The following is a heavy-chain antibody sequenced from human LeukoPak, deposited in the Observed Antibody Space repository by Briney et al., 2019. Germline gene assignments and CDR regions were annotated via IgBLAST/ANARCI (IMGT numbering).Heavy chain of an antibody. V-gene: IGHV3-33*01. CDR3: ARDPSGRSGYSTNWFDP. CDR1: GFTFSSYG. D-gene: IGHD3-3*01. Sequence: PGGSLRLSCAASGFTFSSYGMHWVRQAPGKGLEWVAVIWYDGSNKYYADSVKGRFTISRDNSKNTLYLQMNSLRAEDTAVYYCARDPSGRSGYSTNWFDPWGQGTLVTVSS. CDR2: IWYDGSNK. J-gene: IGHJ5*02.